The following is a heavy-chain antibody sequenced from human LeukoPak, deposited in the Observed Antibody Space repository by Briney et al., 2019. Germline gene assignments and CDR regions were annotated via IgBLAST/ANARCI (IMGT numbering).Heavy chain of an antibody. CDR3: AKTTVAAHEAFDY. D-gene: IGHD6-19*01. CDR2: IYYSGGT. CDR1: GGSISSSSYY. V-gene: IGHV4-39*01. J-gene: IGHJ4*02. Sequence: SETLSLTCTVSGGSISSSSYYWGWIRQPPGKGLEWIGSIYYSGGTYYNPSRKSRVSISVDTSKNQFSLKLSSVTAADTAVYYCAKTTVAAHEAFDYWGQGTLVTVSS.